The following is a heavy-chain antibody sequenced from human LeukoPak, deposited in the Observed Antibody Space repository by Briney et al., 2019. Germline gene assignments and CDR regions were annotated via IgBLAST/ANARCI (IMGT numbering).Heavy chain of an antibody. CDR2: ISSSSSYI. D-gene: IGHD2-15*01. CDR1: GFTFSSYS. CDR3: ARDLKDIWIFDC. V-gene: IGHV3-21*01. J-gene: IGHJ4*02. Sequence: GGPLRLSCAASGFTFSSYSMNWVRQAPGKGLEWVSSISSSSSYIYYADSGKGRFTISRDNAKNSLYLQMNSLRAEDTAVYYCARDLKDIWIFDCWGQGTLVTVSS.